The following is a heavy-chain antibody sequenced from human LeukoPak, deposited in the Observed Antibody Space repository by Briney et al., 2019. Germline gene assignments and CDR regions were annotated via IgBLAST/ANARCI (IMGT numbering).Heavy chain of an antibody. CDR2: IYYSGST. D-gene: IGHD6-19*01. J-gene: IGHJ3*02. CDR1: GGSISSYY. CDR3: ARETGYSSIAFDI. V-gene: IGHV4-59*01. Sequence: SETLSLTCTVSGGSISSYYWSWIRQSPGKGLEWIGYIYYSGSTNYNPSLKSRVTISVDTSKNQFSLKLSSVTAADTAVYYCARETGYSSIAFDIWGQGTMVTVSS.